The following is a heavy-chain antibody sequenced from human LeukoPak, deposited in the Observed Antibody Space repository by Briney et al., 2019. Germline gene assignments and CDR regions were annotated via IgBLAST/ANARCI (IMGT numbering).Heavy chain of an antibody. D-gene: IGHD1-26*01. CDR3: ARISLGAIWGYYYGMDV. CDR1: GGTFSSYS. Sequence: SVKVSCKASGGTFSSYSISWVRQAPGQGLEWMGGIIPIFDTADYAQKFQGRVTITADESTSTAYMELGSLRSEDTAVFYCARISLGAIWGYYYGMDVWGQGTTVTVSS. J-gene: IGHJ6*02. V-gene: IGHV1-69*13. CDR2: IIPIFDTA.